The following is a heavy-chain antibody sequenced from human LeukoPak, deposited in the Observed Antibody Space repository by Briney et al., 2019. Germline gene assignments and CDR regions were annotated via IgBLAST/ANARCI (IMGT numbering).Heavy chain of an antibody. CDR2: ISAYNGNT. J-gene: IGHJ5*02. CDR3: ARDIVVVPAARSNWFDP. CDR1: GYTFTSYG. Sequence: GASVKVSCKASGYTFTSYGISWVRQAPGQGLEWMGWISAYNGNTNYAQKLQGRVTMTTDTSTSTAYMELRSLRSDDTAVYYCARDIVVVPAARSNWFDPWGQGTLATVSS. D-gene: IGHD2-2*01. V-gene: IGHV1-18*01.